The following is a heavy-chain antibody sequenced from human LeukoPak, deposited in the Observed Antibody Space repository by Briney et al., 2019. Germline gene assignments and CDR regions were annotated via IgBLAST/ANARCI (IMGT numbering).Heavy chain of an antibody. D-gene: IGHD6-19*01. V-gene: IGHV1-46*01. J-gene: IGHJ4*02. CDR1: GYTFTSYY. CDR3: ARVASSGWYHDY. CDR2: INPSGGST. Sequence: ASVKVSCEASGYTFTSYYMHWVRQSPGQGLEWMGIINPSGGSTSYAQKFQGRVTMTRDMSTSTVYMELSSLRSEDTAVYYCARVASSGWYHDYWGQGTLVTVSS.